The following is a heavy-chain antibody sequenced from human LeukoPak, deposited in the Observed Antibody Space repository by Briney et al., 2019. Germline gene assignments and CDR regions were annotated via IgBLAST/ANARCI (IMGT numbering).Heavy chain of an antibody. V-gene: IGHV3-9*01. CDR3: AKDTGSSWNGDYGMDV. CDR1: GFTFDDYA. D-gene: IGHD6-13*01. J-gene: IGHJ6*02. Sequence: PGGSLRLSCAASGFTFDDYAKHWVRQAPGKGLEWVSGISWNSGSIGYADSVKGRFTISRDNAKNSLYLQMNSLRAEDTALYYCAKDTGSSWNGDYGMDVWGQGTTVTVSS. CDR2: ISWNSGSI.